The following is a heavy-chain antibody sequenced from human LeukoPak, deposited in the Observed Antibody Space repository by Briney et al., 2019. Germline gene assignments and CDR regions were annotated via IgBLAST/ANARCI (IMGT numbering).Heavy chain of an antibody. J-gene: IGHJ5*02. V-gene: IGHV4-61*01. CDR1: GGSVTSGNYY. CDR3: ARRSGYSPNWFDP. CDR2: VFYSGST. Sequence: SETLSLTCIVSGGSVTSGNYYWTWIRQPPGKGLEWIGYVFYSGSTNYSPSLKSRVTISVDTSRNQFSLKLNSVTAADTAVYYCARRSGYSPNWFDPWGQGSLVTVSS. D-gene: IGHD3-3*01.